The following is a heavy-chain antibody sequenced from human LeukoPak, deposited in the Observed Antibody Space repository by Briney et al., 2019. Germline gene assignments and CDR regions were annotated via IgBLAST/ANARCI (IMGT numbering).Heavy chain of an antibody. CDR3: AKGGYSYGYGPLWN. V-gene: IGHV3-30*01. J-gene: IGHJ4*02. D-gene: IGHD5-18*01. Sequence: GRSLRLSCAASRFTFSSYAMHWVRQAPGKGLEWVAVISYDGSNKYYADSVKGRFTISRDNSKNTLYLQMNSLRAEDTAVYYCAKGGYSYGYGPLWNWGQGTLVTVSS. CDR2: ISYDGSNK. CDR1: RFTFSSYA.